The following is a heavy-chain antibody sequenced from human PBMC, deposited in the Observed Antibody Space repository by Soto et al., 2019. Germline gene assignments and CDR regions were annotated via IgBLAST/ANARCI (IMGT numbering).Heavy chain of an antibody. J-gene: IGHJ4*02. D-gene: IGHD3-22*01. CDR2: ISYDGSNK. CDR3: ARARRYDSSGYYGY. Sequence: GGSLRLSCAASGFTFSSYAMHWVRQAPGKGLEWVAVISYDGSNKYYADSVKGRFTISRDNSKNTLYLQMNSLRAEDTAVYYCARARRYDSSGYYGYWGQGTLVTVSS. V-gene: IGHV3-30*04. CDR1: GFTFSSYA.